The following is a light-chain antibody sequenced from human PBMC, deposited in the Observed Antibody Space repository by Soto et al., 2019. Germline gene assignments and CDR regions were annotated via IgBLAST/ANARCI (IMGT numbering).Light chain of an antibody. J-gene: IGKJ3*01. Sequence: DIVMTPSPDSLAVSLGGRATINCKSSQSVLFSSNNKNYLAWYQHKPGQPPKLLIHWASTRESGVPDRFTGSGSGTDFTLTISSLQAEDVAVYYCQQYYGTPFTFGPGTKVDIK. V-gene: IGKV4-1*01. CDR1: QSVLFSSNNKNY. CDR2: WAS. CDR3: QQYYGTPFT.